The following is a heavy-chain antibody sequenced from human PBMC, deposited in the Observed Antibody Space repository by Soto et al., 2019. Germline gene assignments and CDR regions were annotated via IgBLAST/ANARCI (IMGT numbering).Heavy chain of an antibody. CDR1: GFTFSRYW. CDR3: ARRQSLDY. V-gene: IGHV3-7*01. CDR2: IKQDGSEK. J-gene: IGHJ4*02. Sequence: EVQLVESGGGLVQPGGSLRLSCAASGFTFSRYWMSWVRQAPGKGLEWVANIKQDGSEKYYVDSVKGRFTISRDNAKNSLYLQMNSLRAEDTAVYYCARRQSLDYWGQGTLVTVSS.